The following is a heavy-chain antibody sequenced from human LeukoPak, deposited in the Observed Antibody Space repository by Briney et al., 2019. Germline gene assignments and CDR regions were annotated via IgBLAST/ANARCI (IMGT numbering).Heavy chain of an antibody. D-gene: IGHD2-21*02. J-gene: IGHJ5*02. CDR1: GGSISSNS. CDR2: ISYSGSA. V-gene: IGHV4-59*08. CDR3: ARRPVTGPNWFDP. Sequence: SETLSLTCTVSGGSISSNSWTWIRQPPGKGLEWIGYISYSGSANYSPSLKSRATISVDTSKNEFSLKPSSVTAADTAVYYCARRPVTGPNWFDPWGQGTLVTVSS.